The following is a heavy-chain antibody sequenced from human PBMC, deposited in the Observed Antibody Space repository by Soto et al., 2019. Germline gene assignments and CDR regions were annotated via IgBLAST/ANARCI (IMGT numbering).Heavy chain of an antibody. J-gene: IGHJ6*02. CDR3: ARDGRAFSIFGETMDV. CDR1: GFTFTNYA. D-gene: IGHD3-3*01. V-gene: IGHV1-18*01. Sequence: GGPVKVSCKTSGFTFTNYAINWVRQAPGQGLQWMGWISAYSGDTKYAQRFQDRLTVTTDPSTTTAYMELRSLRSDDTAVYYCARDGRAFSIFGETMDVWGQGTTVTV. CDR2: ISAYSGDT.